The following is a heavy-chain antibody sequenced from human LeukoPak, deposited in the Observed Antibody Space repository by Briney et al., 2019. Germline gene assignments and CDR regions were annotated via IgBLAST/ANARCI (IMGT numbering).Heavy chain of an antibody. CDR1: GFTFNSYN. D-gene: IGHD6-6*01. V-gene: IGHV3-21*01. CDR3: ARSLPYSSSAHDAFDI. CDR2: ISSSSNYI. Sequence: GGSLRLSCAASGFTFNSYNMNWVRQAPGKGLEWVSSISSSSNYIYYADSVKGRFTIPRDNAKNSLYLQMNSLRAEDMAVYYCARSLPYSSSAHDAFDIWGQGTMVTVSS. J-gene: IGHJ3*02.